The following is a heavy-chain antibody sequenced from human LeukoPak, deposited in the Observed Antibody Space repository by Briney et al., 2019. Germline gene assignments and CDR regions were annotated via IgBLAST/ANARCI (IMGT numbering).Heavy chain of an antibody. J-gene: IGHJ6*03. CDR1: GYTFTSYD. CDR2: MNPNSGNT. D-gene: IGHD2-8*01. V-gene: IGHV1-8*03. CDR3: ARSGMVYANYYMDV. Sequence: ASVKVSCKASGYTFTSYDINWVRQATGQGLEWMGWMNPNSGNTGYAQKFQGRVTITRNTSISTAYMELSSLRPEDTAVYYCARSGMVYANYYMDVWGKGTTVTVSS.